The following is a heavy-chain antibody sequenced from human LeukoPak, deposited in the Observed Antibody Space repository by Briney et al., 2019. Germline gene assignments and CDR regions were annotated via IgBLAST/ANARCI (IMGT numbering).Heavy chain of an antibody. J-gene: IGHJ4*02. V-gene: IGHV4-39*01. CDR2: IYYTGPT. Sequence: SETLSLTCTVSGVSISTSRYYWGWIRQPPGKGLEWIGNIYYTGPTYYNASLESRVTISLDTSKNQFFLKLNSVTAADTAVYYCARYVGSSWSEYFDYWGQGTLVTVSS. CDR3: ARYVGSSWSEYFDY. D-gene: IGHD6-13*01. CDR1: GVSISTSRYY.